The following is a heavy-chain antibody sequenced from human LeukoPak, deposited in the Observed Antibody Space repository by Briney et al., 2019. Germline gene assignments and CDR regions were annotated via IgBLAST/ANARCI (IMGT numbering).Heavy chain of an antibody. CDR2: ISSSSSYI. Sequence: GGSLRLSCAASGFTFSSYSMNWVRQASGKGLEWVSSISSSSSYIYYADSVKGRFTISRDNAKNSLYLQMNSLRAEDTAVYYCARDRGVTSYFDYWGQGTLVTVSS. CDR3: ARDRGVTSYFDY. J-gene: IGHJ4*02. V-gene: IGHV3-21*01. CDR1: GFTFSSYS. D-gene: IGHD2-21*02.